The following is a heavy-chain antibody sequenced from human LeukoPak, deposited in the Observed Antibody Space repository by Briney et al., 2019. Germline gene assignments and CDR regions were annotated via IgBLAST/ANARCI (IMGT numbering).Heavy chain of an antibody. D-gene: IGHD2-15*01. J-gene: IGHJ4*02. Sequence: SETLSLTCTVSGGSISSYYWSWIRQPPGKGLEWIGYIYYSGSTNYNPSLKSRVTMSVDTSKNQFSLKLSSVTAADTAVYYCAGSSSDSDYWGQGTLVTVSS. V-gene: IGHV4-59*01. CDR3: AGSSSDSDY. CDR2: IYYSGST. CDR1: GGSISSYY.